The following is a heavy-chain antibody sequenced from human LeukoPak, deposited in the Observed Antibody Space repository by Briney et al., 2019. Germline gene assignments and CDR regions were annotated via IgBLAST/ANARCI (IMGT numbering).Heavy chain of an antibody. J-gene: IGHJ6*03. CDR2: IYYSRST. CDR1: GGSISSYY. D-gene: IGHD3-3*01. V-gene: IGHV4-59*01. CDR3: ARVLQRYDFWSSGYYYYMDV. Sequence: SETLSLTCTVSGGSISSYYWSWIRQPPGKGLEWIGYIYYSRSTNYNPSLKSRVTISVDTSKNQFSLKLSSVTAADTAVYYCARVLQRYDFWSSGYYYYMDVWGKGTTVTVSS.